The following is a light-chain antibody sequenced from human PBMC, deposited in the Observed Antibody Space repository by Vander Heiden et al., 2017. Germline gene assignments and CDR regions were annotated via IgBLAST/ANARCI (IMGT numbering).Light chain of an antibody. Sequence: EIVLTQSPGTLSLSPGERATLSCRASQSGSSSYLAWYQQNPGQAPRLLIYGASSRATGIPDRFSGSGSGTDFTLTISRLEPEDFAVYDCQQYGSSPPFGGGTKVEIK. CDR3: QQYGSSPP. J-gene: IGKJ4*01. CDR1: QSGSSSY. CDR2: GAS. V-gene: IGKV3-20*01.